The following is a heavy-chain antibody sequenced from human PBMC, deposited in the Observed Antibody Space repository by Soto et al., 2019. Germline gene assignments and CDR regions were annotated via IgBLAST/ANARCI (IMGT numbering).Heavy chain of an antibody. J-gene: IGHJ4*02. CDR2: IYYSGST. Sequence: SETLSLTCTVSGGSISSYYWSWIRQPPGKGLEWIGYIYYSGSTNYNPSLKSRVTISVDTSKNQFSLKLSSVTAADTAVYYCARSSITPRLFMYPFDYWGQGTLVTVSS. D-gene: IGHD6-6*01. V-gene: IGHV4-59*08. CDR1: GGSISSYY. CDR3: ARSSITPRLFMYPFDY.